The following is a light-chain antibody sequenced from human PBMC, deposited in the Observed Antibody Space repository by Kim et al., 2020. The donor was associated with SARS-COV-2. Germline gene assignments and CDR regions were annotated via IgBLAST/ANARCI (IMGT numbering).Light chain of an antibody. CDR1: SIGSES. Sequence: AQGKATSNACGGNSIGSESVRGYQKKPGQAPRMVSPSNTDRPLGVAEQFAASSSGNTATLTISRVEAGDEADYYCKVWDSSRDCPVFGGGTQLTVL. CDR3: KVWDSSRDCPV. V-gene: IGLV3-21*01. J-gene: IGLJ3*02. CDR2: SNT.